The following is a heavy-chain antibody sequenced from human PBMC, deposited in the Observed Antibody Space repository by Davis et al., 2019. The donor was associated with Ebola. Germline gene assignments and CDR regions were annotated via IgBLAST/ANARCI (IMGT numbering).Heavy chain of an antibody. D-gene: IGHD1-26*01. Sequence: ASVKVSCKASGYTFTGYYMYWVRQAPGQGLEWMGWINPNSGGTNYAQKFQGRVTITADESTSTAYMELSSLRSEDTAVYYCARSRHIRGSYGVDYYYYGMDVWGQGTTVTVSS. J-gene: IGHJ6*02. V-gene: IGHV1-2*02. CDR1: GYTFTGYY. CDR3: ARSRHIRGSYGVDYYYYGMDV. CDR2: INPNSGGT.